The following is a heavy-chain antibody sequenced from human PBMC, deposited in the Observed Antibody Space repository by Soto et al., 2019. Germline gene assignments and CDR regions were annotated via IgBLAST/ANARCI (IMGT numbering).Heavy chain of an antibody. J-gene: IGHJ6*02. CDR2: ISSNGGST. V-gene: IGHV3-64*01. Sequence: EVQLVESGGGLVQPGGSLRLSCAASGFTSNNYAMHWVRQAPGKGLEYVSGISSNGGSTYHANSVKGRFTISRDNSKNTLYLQMGSLRAEDRAVYYCARDHSSYDHNAYYYHGMDVRGQGTTVTVSS. CDR1: GFTSNNYA. D-gene: IGHD5-12*01. CDR3: ARDHSSYDHNAYYYHGMDV.